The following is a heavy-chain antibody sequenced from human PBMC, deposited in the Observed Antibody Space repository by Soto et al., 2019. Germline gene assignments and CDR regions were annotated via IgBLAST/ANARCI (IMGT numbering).Heavy chain of an antibody. V-gene: IGHV4-61*01. D-gene: IGHD3-22*01. J-gene: IGHJ4*02. CDR3: ARGSRGYYRDY. Sequence: SETLSLTCTVSGGSVSIGSYYLSWIRQPPGKGLEWIGYIYYSGSTNYNPSLKSRVTISVDTSKNQFSLKLSSVTDADTAVYYCARGSRGYYRDYWGQGTLVTVSS. CDR1: GGSVSIGSYY. CDR2: IYYSGST.